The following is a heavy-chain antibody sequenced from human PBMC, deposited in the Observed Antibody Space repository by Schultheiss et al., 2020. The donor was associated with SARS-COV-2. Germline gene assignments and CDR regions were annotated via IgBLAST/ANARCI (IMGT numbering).Heavy chain of an antibody. J-gene: IGHJ5*02. Sequence: SETLSLTCAVYGGSFSGYYWSWIRQPPGKGLEWIGENNHRGSTNYSPSLTSRVIVSVDTSKKQFSLRLRSVTAADTAVYYCARGMVAVPRHWFDPWGQGTLVTVSS. V-gene: IGHV4-34*01. D-gene: IGHD2-15*01. CDR2: NNHRGST. CDR3: ARGMVAVPRHWFDP. CDR1: GGSFSGYY.